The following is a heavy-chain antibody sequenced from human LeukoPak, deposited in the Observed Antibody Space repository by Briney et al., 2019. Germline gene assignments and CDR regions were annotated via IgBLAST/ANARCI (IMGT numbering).Heavy chain of an antibody. D-gene: IGHD6-13*01. J-gene: IGHJ6*02. CDR2: INHSGST. Sequence: SETLSLTCAVYGGSFSGYYWSWIRQPPGKGLEWIGEINHSGSTNYNPSLKSRVTISVDTSKNQFSLKRSSVTAADTAVYYCARDRIAAAGTSGYYYGMDVWGQGTTVTVSS. V-gene: IGHV4-34*01. CDR3: ARDRIAAAGTSGYYYGMDV. CDR1: GGSFSGYY.